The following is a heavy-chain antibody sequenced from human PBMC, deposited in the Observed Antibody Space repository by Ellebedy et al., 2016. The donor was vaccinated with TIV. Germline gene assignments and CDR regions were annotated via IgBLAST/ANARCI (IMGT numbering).Heavy chain of an antibody. CDR3: ARDKFSSSTGGSKFNY. CDR1: GFSLSSYW. J-gene: IGHJ4*02. V-gene: IGHV3-7*01. CDR2: IKEDGSEK. Sequence: GGSLRLSXAASGFSLSSYWMSWVRQAPGKGLEWVANIKEDGSEKHYVGSVEGRFTISRDNVKHSLYLQMNSLRAEDTAMYYCARDKFSSSTGGSKFNYWGQGTLVTVSS. D-gene: IGHD6-6*01.